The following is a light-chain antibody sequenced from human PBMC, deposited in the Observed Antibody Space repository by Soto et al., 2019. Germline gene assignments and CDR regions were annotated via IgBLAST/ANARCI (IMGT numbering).Light chain of an antibody. CDR2: EVV. CDR3: TSYAGSNTYV. V-gene: IGLV2-8*01. Sequence: QSGLTQPPSGSGSPGQSVTISCTGTKNDIGVYDFVSWYQHHPGKAPRLIIYEVVQRPSGVPDRFSGSKSGNTASLTVSGLQAADEADYFCTSYAGSNTYVFGSGTKVTVL. CDR1: KNDIGVYDF. J-gene: IGLJ1*01.